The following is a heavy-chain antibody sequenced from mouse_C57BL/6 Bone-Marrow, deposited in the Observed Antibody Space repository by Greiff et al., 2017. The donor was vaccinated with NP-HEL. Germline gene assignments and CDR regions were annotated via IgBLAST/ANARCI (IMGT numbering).Heavy chain of an antibody. CDR2: ISYDGSN. D-gene: IGHD2-4*01. V-gene: IGHV3-6*01. Sequence: EVQVVESGPGLVKPSQSLSLTCSVTGYSITSGYYWNWIRQFPGNKLEWMGYISYDGSNNYNPSLKNRISITRDTSKNQFFLKLNSVTTEDTATYYCARGYDYDEKAFAYWGQGTLVTVSA. J-gene: IGHJ3*01. CDR3: ARGYDYDEKAFAY. CDR1: GYSITSGYY.